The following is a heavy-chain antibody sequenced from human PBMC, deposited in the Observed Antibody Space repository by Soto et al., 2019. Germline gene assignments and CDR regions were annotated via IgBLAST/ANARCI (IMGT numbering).Heavy chain of an antibody. CDR1: GYSFTSYW. J-gene: IGHJ6*02. Sequence: PGESLKISCKGSGYSFTSYWIGWVRQMPGKGLEWMGIIYPGDSDTRYSPSFQGQVTISADKSISTAYLQWSSLKASDTAMYYCARHCSSLVVVPAAKYYYYYGMDVWGQGTTVTVSS. D-gene: IGHD2-2*01. CDR2: IYPGDSDT. CDR3: ARHCSSLVVVPAAKYYYYYGMDV. V-gene: IGHV5-51*01.